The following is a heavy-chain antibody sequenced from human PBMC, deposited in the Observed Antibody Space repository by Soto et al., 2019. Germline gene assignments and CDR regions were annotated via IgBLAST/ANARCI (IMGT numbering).Heavy chain of an antibody. J-gene: IGHJ4*02. CDR3: ARDPGGSDYYDSSGYYYAYYFDY. V-gene: IGHV1-69*13. Sequence: ASVKVSCKASGGTFSSYAISWVRQAPGQGLEWMGGIIPIFGTANYAQKFQGRVTITADESTSTAYMELSSLRSEDTAVYYCARDPGGSDYYDSSGYYYAYYFDYWGQGTLVTVSS. CDR1: GGTFSSYA. CDR2: IIPIFGTA. D-gene: IGHD3-22*01.